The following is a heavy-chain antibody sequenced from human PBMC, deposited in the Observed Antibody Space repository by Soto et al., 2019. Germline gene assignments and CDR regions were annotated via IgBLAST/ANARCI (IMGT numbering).Heavy chain of an antibody. J-gene: IGHJ6*02. CDR1: GFSVSTSGVG. CDR3: AHKGGRGAGMDV. V-gene: IGHV2-5*02. Sequence: QITLKESGPTLVKPTQTLTLTCTFSGFSVSTSGVGVAWIRQSPGKALEWLALIYWDNDKRYSPFLQSRVTITKDTSKNQVVLTMTNMDPVDTATYYCAHKGGRGAGMDVWDQGTTVTVSS. D-gene: IGHD2-15*01. CDR2: IYWDNDK.